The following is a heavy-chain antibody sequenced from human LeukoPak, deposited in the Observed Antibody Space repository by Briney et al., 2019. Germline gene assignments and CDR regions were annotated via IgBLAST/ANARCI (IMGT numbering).Heavy chain of an antibody. D-gene: IGHD6-13*01. CDR2: VYYTGST. V-gene: IGHV4-39*01. CDR3: ARQRVAAGDYFES. CDR1: AASMTDSNYY. Sequence: SETLSLTCTVSAASMTDSNYYWGWIRQPQGKGLEWVGSVYYTGSTYSKPSLKSRVTVSLESSKRLFSLKLTSVTAPDRAVYYCARQRVAAGDYFESCGEGTLVTVSS. J-gene: IGHJ4*02.